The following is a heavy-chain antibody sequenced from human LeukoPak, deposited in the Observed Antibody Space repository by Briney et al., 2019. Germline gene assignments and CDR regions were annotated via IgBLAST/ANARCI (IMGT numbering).Heavy chain of an antibody. J-gene: IGHJ2*01. CDR1: GFNFDDYA. CDR3: TRRAARWQFDL. CDR2: INWKTGNG. V-gene: IGHV3-9*01. Sequence: GGSLRLSCSVSGFNFDDYAMHWVRQAPGRGLEWVSGINWKTGNGIYADSVKGRFTISRDNAKNSLYLQMSSLRAEDTALYYCTRRAARWQFDLWGRGTLLTVSS. D-gene: IGHD5-24*01.